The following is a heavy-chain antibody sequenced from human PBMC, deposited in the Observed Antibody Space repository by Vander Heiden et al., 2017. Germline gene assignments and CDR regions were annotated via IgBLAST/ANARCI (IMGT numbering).Heavy chain of an antibody. CDR1: GVTFGSYA. D-gene: IGHD6-6*01. CDR3: ARGVEYSSSGGMDV. Sequence: QVQLVESGGGVVQPGRSLRLSCAASGVTFGSYAMHWVRQAPGKGLEWVAVISYDGSNKYYADSVKGRFTISRDNSKNTLYLQMNSLRAEDTAVYYCARGVEYSSSGGMDVWGQGTTVTVSS. J-gene: IGHJ6*02. V-gene: IGHV3-30-3*01. CDR2: ISYDGSNK.